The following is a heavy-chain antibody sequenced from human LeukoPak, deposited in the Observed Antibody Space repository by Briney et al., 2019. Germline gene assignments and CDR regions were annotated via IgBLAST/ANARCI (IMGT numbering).Heavy chain of an antibody. Sequence: GGSLRLSCAASGFTFSSYSMRWVRQAPGKGLEWVAVISYDGTNKYYGDSVKGRFTISRDNSKNTLYLQMNSLRAEDTAVYYCAKENFYDSSGYWPGAFDIWGQGTMVTVSS. V-gene: IGHV3-30*18. CDR3: AKENFYDSSGYWPGAFDI. D-gene: IGHD3-22*01. CDR1: GFTFSSYS. CDR2: ISYDGTNK. J-gene: IGHJ3*02.